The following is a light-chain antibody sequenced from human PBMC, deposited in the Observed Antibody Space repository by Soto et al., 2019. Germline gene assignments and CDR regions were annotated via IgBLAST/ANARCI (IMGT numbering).Light chain of an antibody. J-gene: IGKJ4*01. CDR2: GTS. CDR1: QSVRSSY. V-gene: IGKV3-20*01. Sequence: EIALTQSPGTLSLSPGERATLSCRASQSVRSSYLAWYQQKPGQAPRLLIYGTSSRATGIPDRVIGSGSGTDFTLTITRLEPEDFAVYYCQQYGSSPLTFGGGTKVQIK. CDR3: QQYGSSPLT.